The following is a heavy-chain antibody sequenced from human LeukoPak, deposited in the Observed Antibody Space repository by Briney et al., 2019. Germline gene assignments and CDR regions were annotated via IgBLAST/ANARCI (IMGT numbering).Heavy chain of an antibody. D-gene: IGHD4-23*01. CDR3: ARVNSVEDTAWWFDP. Sequence: ASVKVSCKASGYTFTSYYMHWVRQAPGQGLEWMGIINPSGGSTSYAQKFQGRVTMTRDMSTSTDYMELSSLRSEDTAVYYCARVNSVEDTAWWFDPWGQGTLVTVSS. J-gene: IGHJ5*02. V-gene: IGHV1-46*01. CDR2: INPSGGST. CDR1: GYTFTSYY.